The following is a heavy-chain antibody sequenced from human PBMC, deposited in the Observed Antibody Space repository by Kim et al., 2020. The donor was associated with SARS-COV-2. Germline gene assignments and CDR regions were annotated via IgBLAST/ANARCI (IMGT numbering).Heavy chain of an antibody. CDR3: ARAIVKFGFWSGYPRGDMDV. Sequence: GGSLRLSCAASGFAFSSYEMNWVRQAPGKGLEWVSDITNSGSNRYYAASVKGRFTISRDNAKNSLYLQMNTLRAEDTGVYYCARAIVKFGFWSGYPRGDMDVWGQGTTVIVSS. CDR2: ITNSGSNR. CDR1: GFAFSSYE. V-gene: IGHV3-48*03. J-gene: IGHJ6*02. D-gene: IGHD3-3*01.